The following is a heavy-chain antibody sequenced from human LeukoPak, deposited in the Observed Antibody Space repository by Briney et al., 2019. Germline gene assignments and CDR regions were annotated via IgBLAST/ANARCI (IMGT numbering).Heavy chain of an antibody. Sequence: PGRSLRLSCAASGFTFSTYGMHWVRQAPGKGLEWVAVIWYGGSNKYYADSVKGRFTISRDNSKNTLYLQMNSLRAEDTAVYYCAKGGSSWSRFDYWGQGTLVTVSS. J-gene: IGHJ4*02. D-gene: IGHD6-13*01. CDR2: IWYGGSNK. CDR1: GFTFSTYG. CDR3: AKGGSSWSRFDY. V-gene: IGHV3-33*06.